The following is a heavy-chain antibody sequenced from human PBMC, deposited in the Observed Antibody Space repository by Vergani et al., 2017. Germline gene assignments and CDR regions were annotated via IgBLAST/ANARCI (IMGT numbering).Heavy chain of an antibody. J-gene: IGHJ5*02. D-gene: IGHD3-10*01. CDR3: AHRPGVRGVIRWFDP. Sequence: QITLKESGPTLVTPTQTLTLTCTFSGFSLSTSGVGVGWIRQPPGKALEWLALIYLNDDKRYSPSLKSRLTITKDTSKNQVVLTMTNMDPVDTATYYCAHRPGVRGVIRWFDPWGQGTLVTVSS. CDR1: GFSLSTSGVG. CDR2: IYLNDDK. V-gene: IGHV2-5*01.